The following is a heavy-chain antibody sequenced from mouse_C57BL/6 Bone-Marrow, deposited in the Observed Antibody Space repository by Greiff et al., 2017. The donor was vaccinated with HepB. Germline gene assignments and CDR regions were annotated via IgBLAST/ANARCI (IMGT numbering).Heavy chain of an antibody. D-gene: IGHD4-1*01. CDR1: GYTFTSYG. V-gene: IGHV1-81*01. Sequence: QVQLKQSGAELARPGASVKLSCKASGYTFTSYGISWVKQRTGQGLEWIGEIYPRSGNTYYNEKFKGKATLTADKSSSTAYMELRSLTSEDSAVYFCARGRTGTGYFDVWGTGTTVTVSS. CDR3: ARGRTGTGYFDV. CDR2: IYPRSGNT. J-gene: IGHJ1*03.